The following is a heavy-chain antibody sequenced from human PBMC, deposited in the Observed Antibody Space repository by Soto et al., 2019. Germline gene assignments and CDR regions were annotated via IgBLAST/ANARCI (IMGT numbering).Heavy chain of an antibody. CDR2: ISHTGTT. CDR1: GGSISSYY. Sequence: QVQLQESGPGLVKPSETLSLTCTVSGGSISSYYWSWIRQSPGTGLEWVAYISHTGTTDYNPSLKSRLTISLDTSKNQFSLKLTSVAAADTAVYYCARGPQWMDAFDIWGQGTKVTVSP. J-gene: IGHJ3*02. D-gene: IGHD5-12*01. CDR3: ARGPQWMDAFDI. V-gene: IGHV4-59*01.